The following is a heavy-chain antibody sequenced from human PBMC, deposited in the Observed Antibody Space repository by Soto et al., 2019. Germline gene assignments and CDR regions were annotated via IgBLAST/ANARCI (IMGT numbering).Heavy chain of an antibody. J-gene: IGHJ4*02. CDR1: GFTFSNYN. CDR2: ISSSSSII. CDR3: ARDQYYYDSSGYSPFDY. D-gene: IGHD3-22*01. Sequence: VGSLRLSCAVSGFTFSNYNMNWVRQAPGKGLEWVSYISSSSSIIYYADSVKGRFTISRDKAKNSLYLQMNSLRDEDTAVYYCARDQYYYDSSGYSPFDYWGQLPLVPVS. V-gene: IGHV3-48*02.